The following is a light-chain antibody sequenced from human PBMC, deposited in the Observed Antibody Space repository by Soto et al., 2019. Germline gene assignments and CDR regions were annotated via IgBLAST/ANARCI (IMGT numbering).Light chain of an antibody. CDR1: HLGDKF. V-gene: IGLV3-1*01. J-gene: IGLJ1*01. CDR2: KDT. Sequence: SYELTQPPSVSVSPGQTASITCSGDHLGDKFVCWYQQKPGQSPVLVIYKDTHRPSGIPERFSGSNSGNTATLTISGTQAIDEADYYCQAWDSGTGVFGTGTKVTVL. CDR3: QAWDSGTGV.